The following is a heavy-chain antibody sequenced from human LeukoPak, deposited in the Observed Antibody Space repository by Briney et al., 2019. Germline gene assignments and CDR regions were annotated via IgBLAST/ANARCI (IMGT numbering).Heavy chain of an antibody. D-gene: IGHD3-3*01. Sequence: GGSLRLSCAASGFTFSSYGMHWVRQAPGKGLEWVAVIWYDGSNKYYADSVKGRFTISRDNSKNTLYLQMNSLRAEDTAVYYCARDMFGGYDFWSVYSQASGFDYWGQGTLSPSPQ. J-gene: IGHJ4*02. CDR3: ARDMFGGYDFWSVYSQASGFDY. CDR2: IWYDGSNK. CDR1: GFTFSSYG. V-gene: IGHV3-33*01.